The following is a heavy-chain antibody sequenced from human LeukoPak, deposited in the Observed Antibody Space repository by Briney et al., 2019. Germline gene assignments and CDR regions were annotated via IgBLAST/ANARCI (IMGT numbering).Heavy chain of an antibody. D-gene: IGHD4-11*01. J-gene: IGHJ5*02. CDR1: GYTFTNYD. CDR2: MNPNSGNT. V-gene: IGHV1-8*03. Sequence: ASVKVSCKASGYTFTNYDINWVRQATGQGLEWMGWMNPNSGNTGYAQKFQGRVTTTRSTSISTAYMELSSLRSEDTAVYYCARGPYTVTTGLAFDPWGQGTLVTVSS. CDR3: ARGPYTVTTGLAFDP.